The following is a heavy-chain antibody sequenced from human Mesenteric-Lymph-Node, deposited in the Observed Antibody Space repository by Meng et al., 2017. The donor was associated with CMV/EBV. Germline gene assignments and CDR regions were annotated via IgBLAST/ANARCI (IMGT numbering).Heavy chain of an antibody. V-gene: IGHV3-21*01. CDR2: ISSSSSYI. CDR1: GFTFSSYS. J-gene: IGHJ6*02. D-gene: IGHD2-2*01. CDR3: ARDGGIVVVPAASDDYYYGMDV. Sequence: GESLKISCAASGFTFSSYSMNWVRQAPGKGLEWVSSISSSSSYIYYADSVKGRFTISRDNAKNSLYLQMNSLRAEDTAVYYCARDGGIVVVPAASDDYYYGMDVWGQGTTVTVSS.